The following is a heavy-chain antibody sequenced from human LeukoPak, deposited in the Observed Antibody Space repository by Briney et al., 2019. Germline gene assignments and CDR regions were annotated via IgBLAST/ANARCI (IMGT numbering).Heavy chain of an antibody. CDR1: GYTFTSYG. Sequence: ASVKVSCKASGYTFTSYGISWVRQAPGQGLEWMGWISAYNGNTNYAQKLQGRVTMTTDTSTSTAYMELRSLRSDDTAVYYCARDLAPGGNPPYYYGMDVWGHGTLVTVSS. V-gene: IGHV1-18*01. J-gene: IGHJ6*02. CDR3: ARDLAPGGNPPYYYGMDV. D-gene: IGHD4-23*01. CDR2: ISAYNGNT.